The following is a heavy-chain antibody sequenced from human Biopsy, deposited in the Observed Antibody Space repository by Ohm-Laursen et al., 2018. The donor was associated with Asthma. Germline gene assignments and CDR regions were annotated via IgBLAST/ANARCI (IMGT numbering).Heavy chain of an antibody. CDR3: ARGPAWQQLDN. J-gene: IGHJ4*02. Sequence: SLRLSCTASGFTFSSYAMSWVRQAPGKGLEWVSSISSSGASTYHADSVKGRFTISRDNAKNTLYLEMNSLRAEDTAVYYCARGPAWQQLDNWGQGTLVTVSS. CDR2: ISSSGAST. CDR1: GFTFSSYA. V-gene: IGHV3-23*01. D-gene: IGHD6-13*01.